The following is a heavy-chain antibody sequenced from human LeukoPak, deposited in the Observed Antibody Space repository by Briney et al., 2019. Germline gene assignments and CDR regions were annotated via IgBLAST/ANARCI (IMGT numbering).Heavy chain of an antibody. CDR3: ARGRYCSADICPGGDAFDI. Sequence: PSETLSLTCTVAGASINTYDWSWVRQPAGNGREWVGRIYTRGSTNYNPSLKSRVTMSVHTSKIQFSLKLSSVTAADTAVYYCARGRYCSADICPGGDAFDIWGQGTMVSVSS. D-gene: IGHD2-15*01. V-gene: IGHV4-4*07. J-gene: IGHJ3*02. CDR2: IYTRGST. CDR1: GASINTYD.